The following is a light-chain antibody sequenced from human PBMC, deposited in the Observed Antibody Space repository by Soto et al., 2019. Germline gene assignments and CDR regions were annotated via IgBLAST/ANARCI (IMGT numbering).Light chain of an antibody. CDR3: NSFTSSSTYV. CDR2: EVS. Sequence: QSALTQPASVSGSPGQSITISCTGTSSDVGGYKYVSWYQQHPGKAPKLMIYEVSNRPSGVSNRFSGSKSGNTASLTISGLQAEDAADYYCNSFTSSSTYVFGTGTKLTVL. CDR1: SSDVGGYKY. V-gene: IGLV2-14*01. J-gene: IGLJ1*01.